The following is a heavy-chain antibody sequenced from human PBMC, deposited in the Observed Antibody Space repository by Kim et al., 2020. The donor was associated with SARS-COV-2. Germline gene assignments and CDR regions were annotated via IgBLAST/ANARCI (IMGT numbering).Heavy chain of an antibody. CDR3: AKAYCSGGSCPYCDY. V-gene: IGHV3-23*01. Sequence: DSGTGRFTISRDNSKSTVYLQMESLRAKDTAIYYCAKAYCSGGSCPYCDYWGQGTLVTVSS. J-gene: IGHJ4*02. D-gene: IGHD2-15*01.